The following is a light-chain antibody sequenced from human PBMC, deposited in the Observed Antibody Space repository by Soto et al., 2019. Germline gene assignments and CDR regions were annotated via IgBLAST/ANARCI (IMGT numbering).Light chain of an antibody. CDR3: QQSYIFPYT. V-gene: IGKV1-39*01. Sequence: DLQMTQSPASLSASVGDRVTISCRSSENIRNYLLWYRQKPGKAPELLMYVGSTLESGVPSRFSGSGLGTDFTLTIKSLQPEDFGVYYCQQSYIFPYTFGRGTSLDI. CDR2: VGS. CDR1: ENIRNY. J-gene: IGKJ2*01.